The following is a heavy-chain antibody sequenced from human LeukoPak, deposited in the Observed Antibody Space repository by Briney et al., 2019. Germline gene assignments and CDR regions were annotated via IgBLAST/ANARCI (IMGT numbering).Heavy chain of an antibody. Sequence: SETLSLTCTVSGGSVSSSSHYWGWIRQPPGKGLEWIASIHYSGGTNYNPSLKSRVTISVDTSKNQVSLKLSSVTAADTAVYYCAKHESLIAFDIWGQGTMVTVSS. CDR3: AKHESLIAFDI. CDR1: GGSVSSSSHY. CDR2: IHYSGGT. V-gene: IGHV4-39*01. J-gene: IGHJ3*02.